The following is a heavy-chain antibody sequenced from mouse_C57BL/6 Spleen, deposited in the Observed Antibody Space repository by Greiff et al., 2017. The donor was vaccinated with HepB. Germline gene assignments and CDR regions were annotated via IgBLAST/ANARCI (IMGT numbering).Heavy chain of an antibody. D-gene: IGHD1-1*01. CDR3: AREDHYGSSPFYAMDY. Sequence: EVQLQESGGGLVKPGGSLKLSCAASGFTFSSYAMSWVRQTPEKRLEWVATISDGGSYTYYPDNVKGRFTISRDNAKNNLYLQMSHLKSEDTAMYYCAREDHYGSSPFYAMDYWGQGTSVTVSS. V-gene: IGHV5-4*01. CDR1: GFTFSSYA. CDR2: ISDGGSYT. J-gene: IGHJ4*01.